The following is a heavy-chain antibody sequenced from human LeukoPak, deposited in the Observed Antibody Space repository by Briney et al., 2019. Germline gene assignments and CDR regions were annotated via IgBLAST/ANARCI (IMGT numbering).Heavy chain of an antibody. V-gene: IGHV4-59*01. CDR1: GGSIGTYY. CDR2: MSYSGTT. J-gene: IGHJ4*02. D-gene: IGHD3-9*01. CDR3: ARGGYDILTGYYPFDY. Sequence: SETLSLICTVSGGSIGTYYWSWIRQPPGKGLEWIGFMSYSGTTNYNPSLASRVSTSVDRSKNQFSLKLSSVTAADTAVYYCARGGYDILTGYYPFDYWGQGTLVTVSS.